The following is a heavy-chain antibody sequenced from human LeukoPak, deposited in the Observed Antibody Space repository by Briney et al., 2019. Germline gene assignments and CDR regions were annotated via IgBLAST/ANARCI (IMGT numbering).Heavy chain of an antibody. CDR2: IYSGGST. V-gene: IGHV3-66*01. CDR1: GFTFSSYY. Sequence: GGSLRLSCAASGFTFSSYYMNWVRQAPGKGLEWASLIYSGGSTYYADSVTGRFTISRDNSKNTLYLQMKSLRAEDTAVYFCTGDLGAFDIWGQGTMVTVSS. J-gene: IGHJ3*02. CDR3: TGDLGAFDI.